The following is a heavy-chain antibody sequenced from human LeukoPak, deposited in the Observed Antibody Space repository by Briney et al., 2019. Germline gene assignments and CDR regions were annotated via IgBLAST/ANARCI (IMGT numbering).Heavy chain of an antibody. J-gene: IGHJ4*02. D-gene: IGHD6-13*01. V-gene: IGHV1-69*13. CDR1: GGTFSSYA. Sequence: GASVKVSCKASGGTFSSYAISWVRQAPGQGLEWMGGIIPIFGTANYAQKFQGRVTITADESTSTAYMELSSLRSEDTAVYYCARGGDSSSWPEDYWGQGTLVTVSS. CDR3: ARGGDSSSWPEDY. CDR2: IIPIFGTA.